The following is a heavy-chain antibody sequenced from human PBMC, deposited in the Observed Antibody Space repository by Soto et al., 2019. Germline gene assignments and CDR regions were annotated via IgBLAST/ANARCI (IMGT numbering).Heavy chain of an antibody. CDR1: GGSVSSGSYY. CDR3: ARVLPGLEMADAFDI. J-gene: IGHJ3*02. V-gene: IGHV4-61*01. CDR2: IYYSGST. Sequence: PSETLSLTCTVSGGSVSSGSYYWSWIRQPPGKGLEWIGYIYYSGSTNYNPSLKSRVTISVDTSKNQFSLKLSSVTAADTAVYYCARVLPGLEMADAFDIWGQGTMVTVSS.